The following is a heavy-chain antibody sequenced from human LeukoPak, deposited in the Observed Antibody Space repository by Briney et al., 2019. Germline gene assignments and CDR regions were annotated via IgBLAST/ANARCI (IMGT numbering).Heavy chain of an antibody. D-gene: IGHD3-9*01. CDR2: IHYSGST. J-gene: IGHJ4*02. CDR3: ARLYDILTALFDY. CDR1: GGSISSYY. Sequence: SETLSLTCTVSGGSISSYYWSWIRQPPGKGLEWIGYIHYSGSTNYNPSLKSRVTISVDTSKNQFSLKLSSVTAADTAVYYCARLYDILTALFDYWGQGTLVTVSS. V-gene: IGHV4-59*01.